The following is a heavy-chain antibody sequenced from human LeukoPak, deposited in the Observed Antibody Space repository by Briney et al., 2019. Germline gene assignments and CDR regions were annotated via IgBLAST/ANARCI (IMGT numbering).Heavy chain of an antibody. CDR2: ISGSGGST. CDR3: AKDRAAYCGGDCYSLDAFDI. Sequence: GGSLRLSCAASGFTFSSYVMSWVRQAPGKGLEWVSAISGSGGSTYYADSVKGRFTISRDNSKNTLYLQMNSLRAEDTAVYYCAKDRAAYCGGDCYSLDAFDIWGQGTMVTVSS. D-gene: IGHD2-21*02. V-gene: IGHV3-23*01. CDR1: GFTFSSYV. J-gene: IGHJ3*02.